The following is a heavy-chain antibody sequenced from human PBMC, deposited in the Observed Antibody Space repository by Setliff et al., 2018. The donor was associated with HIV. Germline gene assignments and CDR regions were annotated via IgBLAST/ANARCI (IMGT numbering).Heavy chain of an antibody. CDR2: ISYSGGS. CDR1: GDSISSDAYY. Sequence: KPSETLSLTCTVSGDSISSDAYYWSWIRQHPEKGLEWVGYISYSGGSYYNPSLKSRISISMDTSKNQFSLKLKSVTAADTAVYYCARLNVVMFVVMAATPGWFGPWGQGILVTVSS. J-gene: IGHJ5*02. V-gene: IGHV4-31*03. D-gene: IGHD2-15*01. CDR3: ARLNVVMFVVMAATPGWFGP.